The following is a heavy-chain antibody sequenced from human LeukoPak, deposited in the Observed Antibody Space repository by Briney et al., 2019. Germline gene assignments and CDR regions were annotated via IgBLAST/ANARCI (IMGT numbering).Heavy chain of an antibody. V-gene: IGHV3-64D*09. Sequence: GGSLRLSCSASGFTFNSYVMHWVRQAPGKGLEYVSAISSNGGSTYYADSVKGRFTISRDNSKVTLYLQMTSLRPEDTAIYYCVKDPSGNYFYFDYWGQGTLVTVSS. CDR3: VKDPSGNYFYFDY. CDR1: GFTFNSYV. D-gene: IGHD1-26*01. CDR2: ISSNGGST. J-gene: IGHJ4*02.